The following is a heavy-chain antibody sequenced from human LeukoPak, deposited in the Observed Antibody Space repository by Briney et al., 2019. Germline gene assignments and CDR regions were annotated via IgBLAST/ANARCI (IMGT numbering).Heavy chain of an antibody. D-gene: IGHD2-2*01. CDR2: IYPGDSDT. Sequence: GESLKISCKGSGYSFTSYWIGWVCQMPGKGLEWMGIIYPGDSDTRYSPSFQGQVTISADKSISTAYLQWSSLKASDTAMYYCARHDPSCSSTSCYALWGQGTLVTVSS. V-gene: IGHV5-51*01. J-gene: IGHJ4*02. CDR3: ARHDPSCSSTSCYAL. CDR1: GYSFTSYW.